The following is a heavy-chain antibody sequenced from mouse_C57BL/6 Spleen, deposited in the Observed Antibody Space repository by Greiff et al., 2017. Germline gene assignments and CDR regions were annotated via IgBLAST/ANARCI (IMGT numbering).Heavy chain of an antibody. CDR3: ARSSNLDY. J-gene: IGHJ2*01. Sequence: QVQLKQPGAELVRPGSSVKLSCKASGYTFTSYWMDWVKQRPGQGLEWIGNIYPSDSETHYNQKFKDKATLTVDKSSSTAYMQLSSLTSEDSAVYYCARSSNLDYWGQGTTLTVSS. V-gene: IGHV1-61*01. CDR1: GYTFTSYW. CDR2: IYPSDSET. D-gene: IGHD2-5*01.